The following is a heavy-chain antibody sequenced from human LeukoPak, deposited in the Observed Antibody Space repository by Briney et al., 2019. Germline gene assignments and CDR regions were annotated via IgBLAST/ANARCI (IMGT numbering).Heavy chain of an antibody. Sequence: GGSLRLSCAASGFTFSSYAMSWVRQAPGKGLEWVSAISGSGGSTYYADSVKGRFTISRDNSKNTLYLQMNSPRAEDTAVYYCAGYCSSTSCQPYYYYYYMDVWGKGTTVTVSS. CDR2: ISGSGGST. CDR3: AGYCSSTSCQPYYYYYYMDV. D-gene: IGHD2-2*01. V-gene: IGHV3-23*01. CDR1: GFTFSSYA. J-gene: IGHJ6*03.